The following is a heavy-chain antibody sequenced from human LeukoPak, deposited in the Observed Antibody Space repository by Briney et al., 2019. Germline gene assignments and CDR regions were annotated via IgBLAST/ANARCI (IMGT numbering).Heavy chain of an antibody. CDR1: GFTFSSYA. CDR2: ISGSGGST. CDR3: AKVYYDILTGYYSY. V-gene: IGHV3-23*01. J-gene: IGHJ4*02. D-gene: IGHD3-9*01. Sequence: GGSLRLSCAASGFTFSSYAMSWVRQAPGKGLEWVSAISGSGGSTYYADSVKGRFTISRDNSKNTLYLQMNSLRAKDTAVYYCAKVYYDILTGYYSYWGQGTLVTVSS.